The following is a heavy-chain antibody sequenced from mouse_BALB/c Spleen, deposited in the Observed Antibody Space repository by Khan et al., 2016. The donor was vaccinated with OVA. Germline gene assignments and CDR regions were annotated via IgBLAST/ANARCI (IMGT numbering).Heavy chain of an antibody. J-gene: IGHJ2*01. V-gene: IGHV3-2*02. CDR1: GYSITSGYG. Sequence: EVELVESGPGLVKPSQSLSLTCTVTGYSITSGYGWNWIRQFPGNKLEWMGYISYSGSTNYNPSLKSRISITRDTSKNQFFLQLNSVTTEDTATYYCARTARITYWGQGTTLTVSS. CDR2: ISYSGST. CDR3: ARTARITY. D-gene: IGHD1-2*01.